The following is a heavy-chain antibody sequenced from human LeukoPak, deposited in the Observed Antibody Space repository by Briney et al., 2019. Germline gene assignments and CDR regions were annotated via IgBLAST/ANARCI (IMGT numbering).Heavy chain of an antibody. CDR2: ISGSGAST. V-gene: IGHV3-23*01. CDR1: GFTFSSYA. J-gene: IGHJ6*02. Sequence: GGSLRLSCAASGFTFSSYAMSWVRQAPGKGLEWVSAISGSGASTYYADSVKGRFTISRDNSKNTLYLQMNSLRAKDTAVYYCAKILRGRTFLFRYYGMDVWGQGTTVTVSS. D-gene: IGHD1-26*01. CDR3: AKILRGRTFLFRYYGMDV.